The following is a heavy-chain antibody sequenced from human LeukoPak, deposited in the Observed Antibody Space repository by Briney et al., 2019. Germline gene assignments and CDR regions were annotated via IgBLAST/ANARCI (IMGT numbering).Heavy chain of an antibody. CDR1: GGSISSYY. D-gene: IGHD1-7*01. CDR3: ARGPFHYGNYVFDY. Sequence: PSETLSLTCTVSGGSISSYYWSWIRQPPGKGLEWIGYIYYSGSTNYNPSLKSRVTISVDTSKNQFSLKLSSVTAADTAVYYCARGPFHYGNYVFDYWGQGTLVTVSS. V-gene: IGHV4-59*08. CDR2: IYYSGST. J-gene: IGHJ4*02.